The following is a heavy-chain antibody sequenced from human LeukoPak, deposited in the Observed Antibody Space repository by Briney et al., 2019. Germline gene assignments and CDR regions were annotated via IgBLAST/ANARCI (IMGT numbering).Heavy chain of an antibody. V-gene: IGHV3-74*01. CDR3: AREGATDWYFHL. Sequence: GGSLRLSCAASGFTSSSYWMHWVRQAPGRGLVWVSRINSDGSSTSYADSVKGRFTISRDNAKNTLYLQMSSLRAEDTAVYYCAREGATDWYFHLWGRGTLVTVSS. D-gene: IGHD5-12*01. CDR1: GFTSSSYW. CDR2: INSDGSST. J-gene: IGHJ2*01.